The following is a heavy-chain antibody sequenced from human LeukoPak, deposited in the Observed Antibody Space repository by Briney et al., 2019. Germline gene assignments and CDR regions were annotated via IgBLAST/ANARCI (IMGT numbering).Heavy chain of an antibody. D-gene: IGHD4-11*01. CDR1: GFTFSSYS. J-gene: IGHJ4*02. Sequence: PGGSLRLSCAASGFTFSSYSMNWVRQAPGKGLEWVSSISSSSSYIYYADSVKGRFTISRDNSKNTLYLQMNSLRAEDTAVYYCAKHDYSNPIDYWGQGTLVTVSS. CDR3: AKHDYSNPIDY. CDR2: ISSSSSYI. V-gene: IGHV3-21*04.